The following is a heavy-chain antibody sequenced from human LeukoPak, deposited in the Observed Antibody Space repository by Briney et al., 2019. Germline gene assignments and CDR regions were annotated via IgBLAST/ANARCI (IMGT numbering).Heavy chain of an antibody. D-gene: IGHD2-2*01. CDR2: TNPNSGGT. V-gene: IGHV1-2*02. CDR1: GYTFTGYY. Sequence: VASVKVSCKASGYTFTGYYMHWVRQAPGQGLEWMGWTNPNSGGTNYAQKFQGRVTMTRDTSISTAYMELSRLRSDDTAVYYCARGYIVVVPAAPGYWGQGTLVTVSS. J-gene: IGHJ4*02. CDR3: ARGYIVVVPAAPGY.